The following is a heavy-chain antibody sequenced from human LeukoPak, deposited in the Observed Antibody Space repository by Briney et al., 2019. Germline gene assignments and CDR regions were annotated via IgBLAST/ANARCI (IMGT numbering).Heavy chain of an antibody. Sequence: PGGSLRLSCAASGFTFSSYAMSWARQAPGKGLEWVSAISSSSSYMYYADSVKGRFTISRDNATNSLYLQMSSLRGEDTAVYYCAIDNDLLRFFDWPLDYWGQGTLVTVSS. CDR1: GFTFSSYA. CDR2: ISSSSSYM. J-gene: IGHJ4*02. V-gene: IGHV3-21*01. D-gene: IGHD3-9*01. CDR3: AIDNDLLRFFDWPLDY.